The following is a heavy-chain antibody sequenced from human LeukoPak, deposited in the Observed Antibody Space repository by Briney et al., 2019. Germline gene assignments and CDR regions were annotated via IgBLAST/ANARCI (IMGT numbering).Heavy chain of an antibody. CDR1: GFTFSSYS. Sequence: GGSLRLSCAASGFTFSSYSMNWVRQAPGKGQEWVSYISSNSSTIYYADSVKGRFTISSDNAKNSLYLQMNSLRAEDTAVYYCARDIGYCSSTSCYSGILWGQGTLVTVSS. CDR2: ISSNSSTI. D-gene: IGHD2-2*01. J-gene: IGHJ4*02. CDR3: ARDIGYCSSTSCYSGIL. V-gene: IGHV3-48*01.